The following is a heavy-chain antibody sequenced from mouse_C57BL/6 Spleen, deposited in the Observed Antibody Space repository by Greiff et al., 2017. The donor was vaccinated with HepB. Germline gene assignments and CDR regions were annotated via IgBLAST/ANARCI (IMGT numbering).Heavy chain of an antibody. D-gene: IGHD4-1*01. CDR2: IDPSDSYT. CDR1: GYTFTSYW. Sequence: QVQLQQPGAELVMPGASVKLSCKASGYTFTSYWMHWVKQRPGQGLEWIGEIDPSDSYTNYNQKFKGKSTLTVDKSSSTAYMQLSSLTSEDSAVLYCARGGASVGFAYWGQGTLVNVSA. V-gene: IGHV1-69*01. CDR3: ARGGASVGFAY. J-gene: IGHJ3*01.